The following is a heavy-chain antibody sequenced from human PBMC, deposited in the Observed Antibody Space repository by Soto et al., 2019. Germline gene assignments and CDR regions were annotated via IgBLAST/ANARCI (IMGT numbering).Heavy chain of an antibody. CDR2: VSYDGNHK. J-gene: IGHJ6*02. D-gene: IGHD6-13*01. Sequence: QVQLVESGGGVIQPGTSLSLSCGSSGFTFRSFGMYWVRQAPGKGLEWVAVVSYDGNHKYYADSVKGGFTVSRDNAKNMLYLQMNSLRGEDTAVYYCAKDVGQQLVLNYGMDVWGQGTTVTVSS. V-gene: IGHV3-30*18. CDR3: AKDVGQQLVLNYGMDV. CDR1: GFTFRSFG.